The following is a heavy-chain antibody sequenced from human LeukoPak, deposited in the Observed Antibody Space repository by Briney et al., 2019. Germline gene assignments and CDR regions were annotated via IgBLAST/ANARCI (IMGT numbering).Heavy chain of an antibody. CDR1: GFTFSTYW. CDR2: INSDESST. Sequence: PGGSLRLSCAASGFTFSTYWMRWVRQAPGKGLVWVSRINSDESSTTYADSVKGRFTISRDNAKNTLYLQMNSLRAEDTAVYYCAKSRRAYCSGGSCFGLWDYWGQGTLVTVSS. CDR3: AKSRRAYCSGGSCFGLWDY. D-gene: IGHD2-15*01. V-gene: IGHV3-74*01. J-gene: IGHJ4*02.